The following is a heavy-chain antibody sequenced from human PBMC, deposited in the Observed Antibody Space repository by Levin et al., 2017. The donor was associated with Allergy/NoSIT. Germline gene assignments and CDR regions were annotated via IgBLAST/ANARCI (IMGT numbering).Heavy chain of an antibody. CDR1: GFTFSSYY. CDR3: ARGRCSATSCLDY. CDR2: IHTDTSVT. Sequence: GGSLRLSCAASGFTFSSYYMHWVRQAPGKGLAWVSNIHTDTSVTNYADSAKGRFTISRDNAKNTLYLQMNSLRAADTAVEYCARGRCSATSCLDYWGQGTLVTVSS. D-gene: IGHD2-15*01. J-gene: IGHJ4*02. V-gene: IGHV3-74*01.